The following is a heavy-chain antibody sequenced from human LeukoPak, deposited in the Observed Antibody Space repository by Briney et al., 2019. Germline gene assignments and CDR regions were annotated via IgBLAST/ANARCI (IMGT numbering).Heavy chain of an antibody. CDR3: SRDDIVVADKYYFDS. CDR1: GFTVSNSY. CDR2: ISRSGGYT. V-gene: IGHV3-53*01. Sequence: GGSLRLSCAASGFTVSNSYMSWVRQAPGKGLEWVSIISRSGGYTYYEDSVKGRFTISRDNSKNTLYLQMNSLRAHDTAVYYCSRDDIVVADKYYFDSWGQGTLVTVSS. D-gene: IGHD6-19*01. J-gene: IGHJ4*02.